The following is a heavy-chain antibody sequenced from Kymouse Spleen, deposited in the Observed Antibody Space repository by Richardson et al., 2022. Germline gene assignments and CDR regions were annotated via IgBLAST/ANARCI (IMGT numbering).Heavy chain of an antibody. CDR3: AKEGHWNYGSWFDP. Sequence: EVQLVESGGGLVQPGRSLRLSCAASGFTFDDYAMHWVRQAPGKGLEWVSGISWNSGSIGYADSVKGRFTISRDNAKNSLYLQMNSLRAEDTALYYCAKEGHWNYGSWFDPWGQGTLVTVSS. J-gene: IGHJ5*02. CDR1: GFTFDDYA. V-gene: IGHV3-9*01. CDR2: ISWNSGSI. D-gene: IGHD1-7*01.